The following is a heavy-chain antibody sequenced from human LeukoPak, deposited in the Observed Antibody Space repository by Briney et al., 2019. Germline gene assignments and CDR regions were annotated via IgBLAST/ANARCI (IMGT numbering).Heavy chain of an antibody. CDR1: GYTFTSYW. D-gene: IGHD6-13*01. CDR3: ARGLFSSSWYGGFDY. CDR2: IYTGDSDT. V-gene: IGHV5-51*01. J-gene: IGHJ4*02. Sequence: GESLKISCKGSGYTFTSYWIGWVRQMPGKGLERMGIIYTGDSDTRYSPSFQGQVTMSADRSINTAYLQWSSLKASDTAMYYCARGLFSSSWYGGFDYWGQGTLVTVSS.